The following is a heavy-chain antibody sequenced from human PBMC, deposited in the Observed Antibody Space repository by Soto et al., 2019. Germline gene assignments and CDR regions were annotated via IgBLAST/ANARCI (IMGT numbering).Heavy chain of an antibody. CDR1: GGSISSGGYS. Sequence: QLQLQESASGLGKPSQTLSLTCAVPGGSISSGGYSWSWIRQPPGKGLEWIGYIYHSGSTYYNPSLKSRVTISVDRSKNQFSLKLSSVTAADTAVYYCARVPDRWGQGPWSPSPQ. V-gene: IGHV4-30-2*01. D-gene: IGHD2-2*01. CDR2: IYHSGST. CDR3: ARVPDR. J-gene: IGHJ5*02.